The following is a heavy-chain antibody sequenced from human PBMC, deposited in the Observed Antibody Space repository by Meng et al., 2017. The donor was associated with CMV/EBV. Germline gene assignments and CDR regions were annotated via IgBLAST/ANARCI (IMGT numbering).Heavy chain of an antibody. CDR2: IYWNDGE. CDR1: FSLRTNGVG. D-gene: IGHD3-3*01. Sequence: FSLRTNGVGVGWIRQPPGKALEWLALIYWNDGERYRPSLKSRLTITKDTSKNQVVLTMTNMDPVDTATYYCARLNDFWSGHLDYFDYWGQGTLVTVSS. J-gene: IGHJ4*02. CDR3: ARLNDFWSGHLDYFDY. V-gene: IGHV2-5*01.